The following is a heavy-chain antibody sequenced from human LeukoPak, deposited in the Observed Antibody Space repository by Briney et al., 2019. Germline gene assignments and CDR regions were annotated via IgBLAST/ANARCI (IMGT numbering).Heavy chain of an antibody. CDR2: IRYDGSNK. CDR3: AKGGRTDYYYMDV. CDR1: GLTFSSYG. J-gene: IGHJ6*03. Sequence: GGSLRLSCAASGLTFSSYGMHWVRQAPGKGLEWVAFIRYDGSNKYYADAVKGRFTISRDNSKNTLYLQMNSLRAEDTAVYYCAKGGRTDYYYMDVWGKGTTVTVSS. D-gene: IGHD1-26*01. V-gene: IGHV3-30*02.